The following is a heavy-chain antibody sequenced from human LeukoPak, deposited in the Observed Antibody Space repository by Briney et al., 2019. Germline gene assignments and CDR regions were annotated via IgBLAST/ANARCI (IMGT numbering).Heavy chain of an antibody. CDR1: GYTFTSYG. CDR2: ISAYNGNT. D-gene: IGHD3-3*01. J-gene: IGHJ5*02. Sequence: ASVKVSCKASGYTFTSYGISWVRQAPGQGLEWMGWISAYNGNTNYAQKLQGRVTMTTDTSTSTAYMELRSLRSDDTAVYYCARDTSWSGYSLGWFDPWGQRTLVTVSS. CDR3: ARDTSWSGYSLGWFDP. V-gene: IGHV1-18*01.